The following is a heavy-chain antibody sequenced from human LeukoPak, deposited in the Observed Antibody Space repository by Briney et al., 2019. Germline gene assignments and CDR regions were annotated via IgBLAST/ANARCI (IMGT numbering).Heavy chain of an antibody. V-gene: IGHV4-59*01. D-gene: IGHD3-9*01. CDR1: GGSISSYS. Sequence: SETLSLTCTVSGGSISSYSWSWIRQPPGKGLEWIGYIYYRGNTNYNPSLKSRATISIDTSKKQFSLKLSSVTAADTAVYYCARVRLVGYDILTGYYSFDYWGQGTLVTVSS. CDR2: IYYRGNT. J-gene: IGHJ4*02. CDR3: ARVRLVGYDILTGYYSFDY.